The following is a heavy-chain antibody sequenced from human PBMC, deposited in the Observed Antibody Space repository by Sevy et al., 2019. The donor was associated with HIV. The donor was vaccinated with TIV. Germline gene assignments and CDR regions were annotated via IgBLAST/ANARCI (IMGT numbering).Heavy chain of an antibody. CDR2: ISNSGGNI. Sequence: GGSLRLSCAASGFTFSTYAMGWVRQAPGKGLEWVSGISNSGGNIYYADSVKGRFTISRDNAKNSLYLQMNSLRAEDTAVYYCARDLPSDIVVVPAAILFFDYWGQGTLVTVSS. CDR1: GFTFSTYA. D-gene: IGHD2-2*02. V-gene: IGHV3-21*04. CDR3: ARDLPSDIVVVPAAILFFDY. J-gene: IGHJ4*02.